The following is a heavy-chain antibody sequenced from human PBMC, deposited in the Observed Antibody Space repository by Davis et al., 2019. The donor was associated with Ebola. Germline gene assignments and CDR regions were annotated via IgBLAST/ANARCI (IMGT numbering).Heavy chain of an antibody. D-gene: IGHD5-24*01. CDR3: VRGSDAYKTGY. CDR2: INHSGST. Sequence: SETLSLTCAVYGGSFSGYYWSWIRQPPGKGLEWIGEINHSGSTNYNPSLKSRVTISVDKSKNQFSLKLSSVTAADTAFYYCVRGSDAYKTGYWGQGTLVTVSS. J-gene: IGHJ4*02. V-gene: IGHV4-34*01. CDR1: GGSFSGYY.